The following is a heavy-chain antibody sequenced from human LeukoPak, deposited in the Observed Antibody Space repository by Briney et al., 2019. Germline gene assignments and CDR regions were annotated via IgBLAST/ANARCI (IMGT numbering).Heavy chain of an antibody. CDR3: AREVRCSTTRCYSLFDY. Sequence: PSETLSLTCTVSGGSLSNHYWSWIRQPAGKGLEWIGRIYSSGSTHHNPSLKSRVSMSVDISNNQFSLRLSSVTAADTAVYYCAREVRCSTTRCYSLFDYWGQGTLVTVSS. D-gene: IGHD2-2*02. CDR2: IYSSGST. CDR1: GGSLSNHY. J-gene: IGHJ4*02. V-gene: IGHV4-4*07.